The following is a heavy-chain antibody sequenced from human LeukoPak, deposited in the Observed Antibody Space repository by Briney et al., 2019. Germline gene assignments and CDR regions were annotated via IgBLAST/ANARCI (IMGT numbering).Heavy chain of an antibody. D-gene: IGHD2-2*01. CDR3: ARGDVCSSTSCSGGVWFDP. CDR2: IYYSGST. Sequence: KPSETLSLTCTVSGGSISSSSYYWGWIRQPPGKGLEWIGSIYYSGSTYYNPSLKSRVTISVDTSKNQFSLKLSSVTAADTAVYYCARGDVCSSTSCSGGVWFDPWGQGTLVTVSS. CDR1: GGSISSSSYY. V-gene: IGHV4-39*07. J-gene: IGHJ5*02.